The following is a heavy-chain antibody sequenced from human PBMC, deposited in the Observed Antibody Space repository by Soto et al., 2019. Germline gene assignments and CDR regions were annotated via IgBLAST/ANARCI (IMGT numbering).Heavy chain of an antibody. J-gene: IGHJ6*02. CDR2: INPNSGGT. CDR3: ARDMHYYYYGMDV. V-gene: IGHV1-2*04. Sequence: ASVKVSCKASGYTFTGYYMHWVRQAPGQGLEWMGWINPNSGGTNYAQKFQGWVTMTRDTSISTAYMELSRLRSDDTAVYYCARDMHYYYYGMDVWGQATTVTVSS. D-gene: IGHD2-2*01. CDR1: GYTFTGYY.